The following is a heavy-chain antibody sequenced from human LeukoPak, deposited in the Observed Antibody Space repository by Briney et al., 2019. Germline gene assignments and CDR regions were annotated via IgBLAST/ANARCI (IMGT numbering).Heavy chain of an antibody. Sequence: PGRSLRLSCAASGFTFSSYGMHWVRQAPGKGLEWVAVIWYDGSNKYYADSVKGRFTISRDNSKNTLYLQMNSLRAEDTAVYYCAKDQTMTAAGTDYWGQGTLVTSPQ. CDR2: IWYDGSNK. D-gene: IGHD6-13*01. J-gene: IGHJ4*02. CDR3: AKDQTMTAAGTDY. CDR1: GFTFSSYG. V-gene: IGHV3-33*06.